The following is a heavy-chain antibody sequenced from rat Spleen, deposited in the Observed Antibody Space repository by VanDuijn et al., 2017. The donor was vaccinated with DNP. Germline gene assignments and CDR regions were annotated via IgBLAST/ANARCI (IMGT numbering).Heavy chain of an antibody. CDR2: ISYSGST. V-gene: IGHV3-1*01. CDR1: GFSITSNY. CDR3: ARWDGYNDGFDY. D-gene: IGHD1-9*01. J-gene: IGHJ2*01. Sequence: EVQLQESGPGLVKPSQSLSLTCSVTGFSITSNYRWNWIRKFPGNKLEWMGYISYSGSTGYRPSLKSRISITRDTSKRQFFLQLNSVTTEDTATYYCARWDGYNDGFDYWGQGVMVTVSS.